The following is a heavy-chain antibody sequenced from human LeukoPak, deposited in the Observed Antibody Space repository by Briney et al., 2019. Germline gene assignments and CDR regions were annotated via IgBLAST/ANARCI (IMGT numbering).Heavy chain of an antibody. CDR1: GFTFSSYG. Sequence: PGGSLRLSCAASGFTFSSYGMHWVRQAPGKGLEWVAFIRYDGSNKYYADSVKGRFTISRDNSKNTLYLQINSLRAEDTAVYYCAKDINDFWSGYYSGVDYWGQGTLVTVSS. V-gene: IGHV3-30*02. CDR2: IRYDGSNK. D-gene: IGHD3-3*01. J-gene: IGHJ4*02. CDR3: AKDINDFWSGYYSGVDY.